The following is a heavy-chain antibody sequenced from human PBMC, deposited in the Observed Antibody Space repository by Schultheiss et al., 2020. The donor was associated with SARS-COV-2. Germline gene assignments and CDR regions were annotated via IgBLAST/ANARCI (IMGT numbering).Heavy chain of an antibody. Sequence: SETLSLICAVSGSSITSDYYWGWIRQPPGKGLEWIANIYHSGRTYYNPSLRSRLTISVDTSENKFSLKVSSVTAADTAVYYCVRLPRSGRPGYHYYGMDVWGQGSTVTVSS. V-gene: IGHV4-38-2*01. D-gene: IGHD6-6*01. CDR1: GSSITSDYY. J-gene: IGHJ6*02. CDR2: IYHSGRT. CDR3: VRLPRSGRPGYHYYGMDV.